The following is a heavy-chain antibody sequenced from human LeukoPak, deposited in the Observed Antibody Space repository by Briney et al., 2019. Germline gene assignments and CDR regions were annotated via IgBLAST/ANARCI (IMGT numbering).Heavy chain of an antibody. CDR2: INPSGGST. CDR1: GYTFTSYY. CDR3: ARGPVIGGHSSSSAWYFDL. J-gene: IGHJ2*01. D-gene: IGHD6-6*01. V-gene: IGHV1-46*01. Sequence: ASVKVSCKASGYTFTSYYMHWVRQAPGQGLEWMGIINPSGGSTGYAQKFQGRVTMTRDTSTSTVYMELSSLRSEDTAVYYWARGPVIGGHSSSSAWYFDLWGRGTLVTVSS.